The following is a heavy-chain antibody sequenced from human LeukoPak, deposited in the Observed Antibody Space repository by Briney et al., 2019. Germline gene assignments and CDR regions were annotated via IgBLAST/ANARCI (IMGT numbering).Heavy chain of an antibody. Sequence: GGSLRLSCAASGFTFSSYGMHWVRQAPGQGLEWVAVTSYDGNNKYYSDSVKGRFTISRDNSKNTLYLQMNSLGAEDTAVYYCATSYCSSTSCPLRYWGQGTLVTVSS. CDR2: TSYDGNNK. V-gene: IGHV3-30*03. J-gene: IGHJ4*02. D-gene: IGHD2-2*01. CDR3: ATSYCSSTSCPLRY. CDR1: GFTFSSYG.